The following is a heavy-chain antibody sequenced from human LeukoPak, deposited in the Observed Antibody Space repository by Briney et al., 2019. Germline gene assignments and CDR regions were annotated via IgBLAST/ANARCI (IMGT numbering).Heavy chain of an antibody. V-gene: IGHV1-18*01. CDR2: ISAYNGNT. J-gene: IGHJ5*02. D-gene: IGHD3-10*01. CDR3: AFDGSGNEFDP. Sequence: GASVKVSCKASGYTFTSYGISWVRQAPGQGLEWMGWISAYNGNTNYAQKLQGRVTMTTDTSTSTAYMELRSLSSDGTAVYYCAFDGSGNEFDPWGQGTLVTVSS. CDR1: GYTFTSYG.